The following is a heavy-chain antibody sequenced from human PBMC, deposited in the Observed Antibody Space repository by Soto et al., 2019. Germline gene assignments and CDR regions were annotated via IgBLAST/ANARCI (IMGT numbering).Heavy chain of an antibody. J-gene: IGHJ3*01. Sequence: EEQLQESGGGLVQPGGSLRLSCAASGFTFRYYTMNWVRQAPGKGLEWVSGLVGSGDDIYYAASVRGRFTVSRDNSNNMLFLQMNSLRAEDTAIYYCAKDFIANSGVWEAFELWGQGTKVTVSS. CDR3: AKDFIANSGVWEAFEL. CDR2: LVGSGDDI. CDR1: GFTFRYYT. V-gene: IGHV3-23*01. D-gene: IGHD2-8*02.